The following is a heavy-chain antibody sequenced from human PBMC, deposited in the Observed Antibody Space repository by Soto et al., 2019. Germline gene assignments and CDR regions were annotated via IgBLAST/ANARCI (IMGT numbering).Heavy chain of an antibody. D-gene: IGHD4-17*01. CDR3: TINYGDYVFGPHDY. V-gene: IGHV3-73*01. Sequence: GGSLRLSCAASGFTFSGSAMHWVRQASGKGLEWVGRIRSKANSYATAYAASVKGRFTISRDDSKNTSYLQMNSLKTEDTAVYYCTINYGDYVFGPHDYWGQGTLVTVSS. CDR1: GFTFSGSA. CDR2: IRSKANSYAT. J-gene: IGHJ4*02.